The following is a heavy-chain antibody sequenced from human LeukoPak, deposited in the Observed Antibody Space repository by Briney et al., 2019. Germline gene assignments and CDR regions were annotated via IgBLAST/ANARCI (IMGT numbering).Heavy chain of an antibody. CDR2: ISGSGGST. J-gene: IGHJ4*02. D-gene: IGHD4-17*01. Sequence: GGSLRLSCAASGFTFSSYAMTWVRQAPGKGLEWVSGISGSGGSTYYADSVKGRFTTSRDNSKNTLYLQMNSLRAEDTATYYCAKVGPSTVTRDYWGQGTLVTVSS. V-gene: IGHV3-23*01. CDR3: AKVGPSTVTRDY. CDR1: GFTFSSYA.